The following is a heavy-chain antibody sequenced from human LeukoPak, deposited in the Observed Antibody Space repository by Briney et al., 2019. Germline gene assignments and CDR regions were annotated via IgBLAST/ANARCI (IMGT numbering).Heavy chain of an antibody. CDR1: GFTFSSYG. CDR2: IWYDGSNK. D-gene: IGHD3-22*01. Sequence: PGGSLKLSCAASGFTFSSYGMHWVRQAPGKGLEWVAVIWYDGSNKYYADSVKGRFTISRDNSKNTLYLQMNSLRAEDTAVYYCAREVVVSFSDYWGQGTLVTVSS. J-gene: IGHJ4*02. CDR3: AREVVVSFSDY. V-gene: IGHV3-33*01.